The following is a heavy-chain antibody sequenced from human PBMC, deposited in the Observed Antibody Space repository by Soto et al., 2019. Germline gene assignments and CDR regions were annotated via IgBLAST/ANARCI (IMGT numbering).Heavy chain of an antibody. D-gene: IGHD3-10*01. Sequence: PSETLSLTCAVSGGSISSGGYSWSWIRQPPGKGLEWIGYIYHSGSTYYNPSLKSRVTISVDRSKNQFSLKLSSVTAADTAVYYCARERITMVRGVRNPYGMDVWGQGTTVTVSS. J-gene: IGHJ6*02. CDR2: IYHSGST. CDR1: GGSISSGGYS. CDR3: ARERITMVRGVRNPYGMDV. V-gene: IGHV4-30-2*01.